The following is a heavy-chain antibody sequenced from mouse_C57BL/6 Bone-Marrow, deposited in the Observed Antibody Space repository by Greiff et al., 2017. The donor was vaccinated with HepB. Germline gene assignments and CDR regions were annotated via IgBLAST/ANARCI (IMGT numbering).Heavy chain of an antibody. V-gene: IGHV1-52*01. CDR3: ARYSNYEYFDV. Sequence: HVQLQQPGAELVRPGSSVKLSCKASGYTFTSYWMHWVKQRPIQGLEWIGNIDPSDSETHYNQKFKDKATLTVDKSSSTAYMQLSSLTSEDSAVYYCARYSNYEYFDVWGTGTTVTVSS. CDR2: IDPSDSET. J-gene: IGHJ1*03. CDR1: GYTFTSYW. D-gene: IGHD2-5*01.